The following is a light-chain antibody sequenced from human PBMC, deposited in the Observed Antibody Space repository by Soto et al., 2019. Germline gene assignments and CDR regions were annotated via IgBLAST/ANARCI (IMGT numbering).Light chain of an antibody. V-gene: IGKV1-5*01. CDR3: QQYDSYSGYT. J-gene: IGKJ2*01. CDR1: QSISSW. CDR2: DAS. Sequence: DIQMTQSPSTLSASVGDRVTITCRASQSISSWLAWYQQKPGKAPKFLIYDASSLESGVPSRFSGSGSWTEFTLTISSLQPDDFATYYCQQYDSYSGYTFGQGTKLEIK.